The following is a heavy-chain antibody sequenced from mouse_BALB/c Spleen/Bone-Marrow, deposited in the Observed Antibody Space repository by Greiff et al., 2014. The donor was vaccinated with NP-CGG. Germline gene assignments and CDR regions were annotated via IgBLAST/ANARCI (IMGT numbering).Heavy chain of an antibody. CDR1: GYTFTSNT. V-gene: IGHV1-4*01. J-gene: IGHJ2*01. CDR3: ARESHYGSNYY. CDR2: INPSSGYT. D-gene: IGHD1-1*01. Sequence: QVQLKQSGAELARPGASVKMSCKASGYTFTSNTMHWVKQRPGQGLEWIGYINPSSGYTNYNQKFKDKATLTADKSSSTAYMQLSSLTSEDSAVYYCARESHYGSNYYWGQGTTLTVSS.